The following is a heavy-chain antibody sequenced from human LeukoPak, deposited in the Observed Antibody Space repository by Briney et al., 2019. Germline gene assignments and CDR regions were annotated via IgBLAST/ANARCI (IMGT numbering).Heavy chain of an antibody. J-gene: IGHJ4*02. CDR3: ARDGRAGSLFAY. V-gene: IGHV4-61*01. D-gene: IGHD3-10*01. CDR2: FSYSGST. CDR1: GYSISSGYY. Sequence: SETLSLTCTVSGYSISSGYYWGWIRQPPGKGLEWVGYFSYSGSTNYNPSLKSRVTISVDTSKNQFSLKLSSVTAADTAIYYCARDGRAGSLFAYWGQGTLVTVSS.